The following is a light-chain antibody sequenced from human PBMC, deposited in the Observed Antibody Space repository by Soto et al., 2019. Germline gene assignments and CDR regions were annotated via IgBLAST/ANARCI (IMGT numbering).Light chain of an antibody. CDR3: CSHASSSTLV. CDR1: SSDVGSYNL. Sequence: QSALTQPASVSGSPGQSITISCTGTSSDVGSYNLVSWYQQHPGKAPKLMIYEGSKRPSGVSNRFSGSKSGNTASLTISGLQAEDEADYYCCSHASSSTLVFGGGTKLTVL. CDR2: EGS. J-gene: IGLJ2*01. V-gene: IGLV2-23*01.